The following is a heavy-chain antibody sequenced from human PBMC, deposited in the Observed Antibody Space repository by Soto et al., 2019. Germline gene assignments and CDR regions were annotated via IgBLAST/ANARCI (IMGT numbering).Heavy chain of an antibody. CDR3: AKDGEADSSGLVN. Sequence: EVQLVESGGGLVQPGRSLRLSCAASGFTFDDYALHWVRQAPGKGLEWVSGISWNSGSIGYADSVKGRFTISRDNAKNSLYLQMNSLRAEDTALYYCAKDGEADSSGLVNWGQGTLVTVSS. CDR1: GFTFDDYA. CDR2: ISWNSGSI. D-gene: IGHD6-19*01. J-gene: IGHJ4*02. V-gene: IGHV3-9*01.